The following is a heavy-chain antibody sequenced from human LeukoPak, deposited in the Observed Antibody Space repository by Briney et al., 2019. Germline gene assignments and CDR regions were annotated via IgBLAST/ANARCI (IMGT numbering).Heavy chain of an antibody. J-gene: IGHJ3*02. CDR2: ISFDGSRQ. Sequence: GGSLRLSCEASGITLSSHGMHWVRQAPGKGLEWMAFISFDGSRQYYTDSVKGRFIISRDNSKQTLYLQINNLRAEDTAVYYCAKAADNFDIWGQGTMVTVSS. CDR3: AKAADNFDI. CDR1: GITLSSHG. D-gene: IGHD3-9*01. V-gene: IGHV3-30*02.